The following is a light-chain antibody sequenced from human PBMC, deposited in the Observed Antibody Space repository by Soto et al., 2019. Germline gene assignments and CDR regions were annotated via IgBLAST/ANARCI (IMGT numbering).Light chain of an antibody. CDR1: QSVSSSY. CDR3: QHYNSYSEE. Sequence: EIVLTQSPVTLSLSPGERATLSWSASQSVSSSYLAWYQQKPGQPPRLLIYDASNRATGIPARFSGSGSGTEFTLTISSLQPDDFATYYCQHYNSYSEEFGQGTKVDIK. V-gene: IGKV3-20*01. J-gene: IGKJ1*01. CDR2: DAS.